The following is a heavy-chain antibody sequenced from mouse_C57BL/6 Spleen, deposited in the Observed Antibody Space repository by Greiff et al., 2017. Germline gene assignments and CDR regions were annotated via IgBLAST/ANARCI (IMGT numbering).Heavy chain of an antibody. Sequence: QVQLQQSGAELVKPGASVKLSCKASGYTFTEYTIHWVKQRSGQGLEWIGWFYPGSGSIKYNEKFKDKATLTADKSSSTAYMELRKLTCEDSAVYFCARHEEVTAQAGCYFDYWGKGTTLTVSS. CDR3: ARHEEVTAQAGCYFDY. J-gene: IGHJ2*01. CDR1: GYTFTEYT. CDR2: FYPGSGSI. V-gene: IGHV1-62-2*01. D-gene: IGHD3-2*02.